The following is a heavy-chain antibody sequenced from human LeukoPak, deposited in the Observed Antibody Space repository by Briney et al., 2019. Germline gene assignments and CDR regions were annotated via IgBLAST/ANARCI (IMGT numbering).Heavy chain of an antibody. Sequence: GGSLRLSCAATGFTFSSYWMHWVRQAPGKGLVWVSRINSDGSSTSYADSVKGRFTISRDNAKNTLYLQMNSLRAEDTAVYYCARDLRNYYGSGSYEDYWGQGTLDTVSS. CDR3: ARDLRNYYGSGSYEDY. CDR2: INSDGSST. CDR1: GFTFSSYW. D-gene: IGHD3-10*01. J-gene: IGHJ4*02. V-gene: IGHV3-74*01.